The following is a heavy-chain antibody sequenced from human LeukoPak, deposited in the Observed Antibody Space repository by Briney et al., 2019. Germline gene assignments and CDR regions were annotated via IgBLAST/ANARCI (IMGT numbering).Heavy chain of an antibody. J-gene: IGHJ4*02. CDR3: ASGDSNSPKYYFDY. Sequence: GGSLRLSCIASGFTFSNYGMHWVRQAPGKGLEWVAVISYDGSNKYYADSVKGRFTISRDNSKNTLYLQMNSLRAEDTAVYYCASGDSNSPKYYFDYWGQGTLVTVSS. D-gene: IGHD4-11*01. CDR1: GFTFSNYG. CDR2: ISYDGSNK. V-gene: IGHV3-30*03.